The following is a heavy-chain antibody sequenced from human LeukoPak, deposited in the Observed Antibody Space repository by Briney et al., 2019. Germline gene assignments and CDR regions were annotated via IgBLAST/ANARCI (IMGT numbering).Heavy chain of an antibody. CDR1: GFSFSDAW. J-gene: IGHJ4*02. D-gene: IGHD2-8*01. CDR2: IWYDGSNK. Sequence: GGSLRLSCATSGFSFSDAWMNWVRQAPGKGLEWVAVIWYDGSNKYYADSVKGRFTISRDNSKNTLYLQMNSLRAEDTAVYYCARASIVHDFDYWGQGTLVTVSS. V-gene: IGHV3-33*01. CDR3: ARASIVHDFDY.